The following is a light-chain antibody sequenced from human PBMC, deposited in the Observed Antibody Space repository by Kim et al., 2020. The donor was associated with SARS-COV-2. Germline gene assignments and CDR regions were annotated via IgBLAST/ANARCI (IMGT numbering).Light chain of an antibody. J-gene: IGLJ3*02. CDR2: QDN. CDR1: NLGDKY. CDR3: QAWDNSTAV. V-gene: IGLV3-1*01. Sequence: SYELTQPPSVSVSPGQTASITCSGDNLGDKYACWYQQKSGQSPVVVIYQDNKRPSGIPERFSGSNSGNTATLTISGTQAMDEADYYCQAWDNSTAVFGGGTQLTVL.